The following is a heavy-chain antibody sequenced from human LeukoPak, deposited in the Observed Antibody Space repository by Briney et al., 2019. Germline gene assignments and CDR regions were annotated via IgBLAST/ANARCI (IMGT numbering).Heavy chain of an antibody. V-gene: IGHV1-69*05. Sequence: GSSVRVSCKSSGGTFSSYAVSWLRQAPGQGLEWMGGIIPLSGTDKYAERFQGRVTFTTDESTTTVYMDMTTLRSEDTAVYFCARGPRDGYSLMPYYFDYWGHGTRVIVSS. CDR2: IIPLSGTD. CDR3: ARGPRDGYSLMPYYFDY. D-gene: IGHD5-24*01. CDR1: GGTFSSYA. J-gene: IGHJ4*01.